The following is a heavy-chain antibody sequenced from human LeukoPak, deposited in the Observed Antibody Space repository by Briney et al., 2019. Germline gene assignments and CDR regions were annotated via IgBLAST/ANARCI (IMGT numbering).Heavy chain of an antibody. CDR3: ARLTGRDSSDWPYFHY. Sequence: SETLSLTCTVSGGSIRGSSYHWGWVRQPPGKGLEWIGNIHYSGSTSYNPSLKSRVTISVDTSKNQFSLKLSSVSAADTAVFYCARLTGRDSSDWPYFHYWGQGALVTVSS. D-gene: IGHD6-25*01. CDR2: IHYSGST. J-gene: IGHJ4*01. V-gene: IGHV4-39*01. CDR1: GGSIRGSSYH.